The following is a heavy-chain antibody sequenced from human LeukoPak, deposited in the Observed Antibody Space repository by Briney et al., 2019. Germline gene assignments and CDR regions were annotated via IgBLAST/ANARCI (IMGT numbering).Heavy chain of an antibody. CDR1: GFTFSSYA. D-gene: IGHD3-9*01. V-gene: IGHV3-23*01. Sequence: PGGSLKLSCAASGFTFSSYAMSWVRQAPGKGLEWVSAISGSGGSTYYADSVKGRFTISRDNSKNTLYLQMNSLRAEDTAVYYCANSEVDYDILTGYSDYWGQGTLVTVSS. CDR3: ANSEVDYDILTGYSDY. J-gene: IGHJ4*02. CDR2: ISGSGGST.